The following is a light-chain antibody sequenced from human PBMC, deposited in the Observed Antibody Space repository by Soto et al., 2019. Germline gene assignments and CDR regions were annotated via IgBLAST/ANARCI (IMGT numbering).Light chain of an antibody. CDR2: GAS. CDR3: QERTGWPPWT. Sequence: DILMTQSPATLSVSPGERATLSCRASQSVSSNLAWYQQKPGQAPRLLISGASTRATGIPVRFSGSGSVTEFTLTISRLQSEDFAVYYCQERTGWPPWTFGQGTKVEIE. J-gene: IGKJ1*01. CDR1: QSVSSN. V-gene: IGKV3-15*01.